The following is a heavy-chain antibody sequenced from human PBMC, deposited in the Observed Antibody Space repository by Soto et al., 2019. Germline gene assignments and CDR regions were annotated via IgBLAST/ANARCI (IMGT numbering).Heavy chain of an antibody. CDR2: IYYIGST. Sequence: KSSETLSLTCTVSGGSISSYYWSWMRQPPGKGLEWIGYIYYIGSTNYNPSLKSRVTISVDTSKNQFSLKLSSVTAADTAVYYCARGLRRQLLNWFDPWGQGTLVTVSS. V-gene: IGHV4-59*01. CDR1: GGSISSYY. CDR3: ARGLRRQLLNWFDP. D-gene: IGHD2-2*01. J-gene: IGHJ5*02.